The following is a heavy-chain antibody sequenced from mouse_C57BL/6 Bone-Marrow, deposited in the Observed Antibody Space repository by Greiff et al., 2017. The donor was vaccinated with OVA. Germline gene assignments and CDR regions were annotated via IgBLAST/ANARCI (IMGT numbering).Heavy chain of an antibody. CDR3: ARGGFYYSNYVGWYYEV. CDR1: GYTFTSYW. Sequence: VQLQQPGAELVKPGASVKLSCKTSGYTFTSYWMHWVKQRPGQGLEWIGMIHPNSGSTNYNEKFKSKATMTVDKSSSAAYMQLSSVTSEDSAVYYCARGGFYYSNYVGWYYEVWDTGNTVTVSS. J-gene: IGHJ1*03. V-gene: IGHV1-64*01. CDR2: IHPNSGST. D-gene: IGHD2-5*01.